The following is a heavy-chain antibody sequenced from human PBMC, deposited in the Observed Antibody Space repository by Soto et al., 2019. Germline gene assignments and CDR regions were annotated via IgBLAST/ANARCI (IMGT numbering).Heavy chain of an antibody. Sequence: PSETLSLTCTVSGGSISSTNHYWGWIRQPPGKGLEWIGNIYYSGTTYYNPSLKSRVTISVDTSKNQFSLKLSSVTAADTAVYYCARSVLPWGQGTLVTVSS. J-gene: IGHJ5*02. CDR2: IYYSGTT. CDR3: ARSVLP. CDR1: GGSISSTNHY. V-gene: IGHV4-39*07.